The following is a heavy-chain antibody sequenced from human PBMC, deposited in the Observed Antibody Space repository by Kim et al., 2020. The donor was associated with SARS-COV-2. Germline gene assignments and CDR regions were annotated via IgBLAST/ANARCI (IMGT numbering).Heavy chain of an antibody. CDR3: ARLIAAAGIITSPFDY. D-gene: IGHD6-13*01. J-gene: IGHJ4*02. Sequence: KFQGRVTITADESTSTAYMELSSLRSEDTAVYYCARLIAAAGIITSPFDYWGQGTLVTVSS. V-gene: IGHV1-69*01.